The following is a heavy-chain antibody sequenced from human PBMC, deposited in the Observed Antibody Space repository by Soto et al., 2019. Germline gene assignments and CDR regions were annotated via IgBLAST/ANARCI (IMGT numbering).Heavy chain of an antibody. CDR1: GFPFSSSA. CDR2: ISGSGGST. Sequence: LSLTCAASGFPFSSSAMSWVRPAPGKGLEWVSAISGSGGSTYYAGSVKGRFTISRDNSKNTLYLQMNSLRAEDTAVYYCAKGSTVTKRVYFDYWGQGTLVTVSS. CDR3: AKGSTVTKRVYFDY. D-gene: IGHD3-3*01. J-gene: IGHJ4*02. V-gene: IGHV3-23*01.